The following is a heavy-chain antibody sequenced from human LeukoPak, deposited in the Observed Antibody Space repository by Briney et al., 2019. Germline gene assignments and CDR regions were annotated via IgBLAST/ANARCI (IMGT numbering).Heavy chain of an antibody. V-gene: IGHV3-74*01. CDR2: INSDGSST. Sequence: PGGSLRLSCAASGLTFSSYWMHWVRQAPGKGLVWVSRINSDGSSTSYADSVKGRFTISRDNAKNTLYLQMNSLRAEDTAVYYCARGGRPYDFWSGYYTLDNWFDPWGQGTLVTVSS. J-gene: IGHJ5*02. CDR1: GLTFSSYW. CDR3: ARGGRPYDFWSGYYTLDNWFDP. D-gene: IGHD3-3*01.